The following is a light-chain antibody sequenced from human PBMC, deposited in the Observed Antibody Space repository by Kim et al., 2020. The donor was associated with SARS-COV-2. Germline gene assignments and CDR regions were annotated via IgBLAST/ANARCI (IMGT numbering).Light chain of an antibody. J-gene: IGKJ1*01. V-gene: IGKV3-15*01. CDR3: QQYDDWPPWT. Sequence: VSPGETAPLSCRASQSVSSNVAWYQQKPGQAPRLLIYGASTRATDIPARFSGSGSGTDFTLTISSLQSEDLAVYHCQQYDDWPPWTFGQGTKVEI. CDR1: QSVSSN. CDR2: GAS.